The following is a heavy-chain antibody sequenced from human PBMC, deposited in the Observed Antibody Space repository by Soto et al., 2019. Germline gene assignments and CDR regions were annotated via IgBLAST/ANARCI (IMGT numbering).Heavy chain of an antibody. CDR1: GFSFGDYA. CDR3: SRTYYYDSTGYYRY. D-gene: IGHD3-22*01. CDR2: IRSKAYGGTT. V-gene: IGHV3-49*04. Sequence: GGSLRLSCTASGFSFGDYAMSWVRQALGKGLEWVGFIRSKAYGGTTEYAASVKGRFTISRDDSRTIAYLQMNSLKTEDTAVYYCSRTYYYDSTGYYRYWGQGTQVTVSS. J-gene: IGHJ4*02.